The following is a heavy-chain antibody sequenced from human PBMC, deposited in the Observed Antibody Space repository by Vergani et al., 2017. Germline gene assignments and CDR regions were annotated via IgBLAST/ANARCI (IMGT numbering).Heavy chain of an antibody. CDR1: GFTFSSYG. CDR3: ARDAALELYYYYMDV. J-gene: IGHJ6*03. CDR2: IWYDGSNK. D-gene: IGHD1-7*01. Sequence: QVQLVESGGGVVQPGRSLRLSCAASGFTFSSYGMHWVRQAPGKGLEGVAVIWYDGSNKYYAASVKGRLTISRDNSKNTLYLQMNSLRAEDTAVYYCARDAALELYYYYMDVWGKGTTVTVSS. V-gene: IGHV3-33*01.